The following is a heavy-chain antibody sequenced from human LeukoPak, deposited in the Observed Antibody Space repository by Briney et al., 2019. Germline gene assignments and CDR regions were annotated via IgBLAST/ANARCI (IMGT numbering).Heavy chain of an antibody. CDR1: GFTFTNYW. CDR2: IKQDGSEK. CDR3: ARSLAGGTDY. D-gene: IGHD6-13*01. Sequence: PGGSLRLSCAASGFTFTNYWMHWVRQAPGKGLQWVATIKQDGSEKNYVDSVKGRFTISRDNAKNSLYLQMNSLRAEDTAVYYCARSLAGGTDYWGQGTLVTVSS. V-gene: IGHV3-7*03. J-gene: IGHJ4*02.